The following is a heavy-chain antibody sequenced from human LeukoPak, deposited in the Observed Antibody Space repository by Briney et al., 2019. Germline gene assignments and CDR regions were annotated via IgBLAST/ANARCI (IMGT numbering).Heavy chain of an antibody. CDR3: AGRGQRYFRD. CDR1: GDSISSDY. J-gene: IGHJ1*01. V-gene: IGHV4-4*08. CDR2: IYRFGNT. Sequence: SETLSLTCTVSGDSISSDYWSWIRQPPGKGLEWIGYIYRFGNTDYNPSLMRRVTISLDTSKKQLSLNLTSVTAAGTAVYYCAGRGQRYFRDWGQGTLVTVSS.